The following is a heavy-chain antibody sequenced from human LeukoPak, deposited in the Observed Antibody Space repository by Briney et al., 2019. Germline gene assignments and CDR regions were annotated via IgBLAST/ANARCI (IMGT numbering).Heavy chain of an antibody. Sequence: SSETLSLTCTVSGGSISSYYWSWIRQPPGKGLEWIGYIYYSGSTNYNPSLKSRVTISVDTSKNQFSLELSSVTAADTAVYYCARAAAGDYFDYWGQGTLVTVSS. J-gene: IGHJ4*02. V-gene: IGHV4-59*01. CDR2: IYYSGST. D-gene: IGHD6-13*01. CDR3: ARAAAGDYFDY. CDR1: GGSISSYY.